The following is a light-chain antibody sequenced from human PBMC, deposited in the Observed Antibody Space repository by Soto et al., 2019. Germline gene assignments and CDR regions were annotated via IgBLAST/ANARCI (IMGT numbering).Light chain of an antibody. CDR1: SSNSGAGYD. Sequence: QSVLTQPPSVSGAPGQRVNISCTGSSSNSGAGYDVHWYQQLPGTAPKLLIYGNSNRPSGVPDRFSGSKSGTSASLAITGLQAEDEADYYCQSYDSSLSHVVFGGGTKLTVL. V-gene: IGLV1-40*01. CDR2: GNS. J-gene: IGLJ2*01. CDR3: QSYDSSLSHVV.